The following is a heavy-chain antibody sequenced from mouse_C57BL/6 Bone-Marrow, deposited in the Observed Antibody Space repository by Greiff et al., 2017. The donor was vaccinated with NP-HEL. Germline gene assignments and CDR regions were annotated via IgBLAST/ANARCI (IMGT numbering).Heavy chain of an antibody. CDR3: ARDWDGAWFAY. Sequence: QVQLQQPGTELVKPGASVKLSCKASGYTFTSYGISWVKQRTGQGLEWIGEIYPRSGNTYYNEKFKGKATLTADKSSSTAYMELHSLTSEDSAVYFCARDWDGAWFAYWGQGTLVTVSA. J-gene: IGHJ3*01. V-gene: IGHV1-81*01. D-gene: IGHD4-1*01. CDR1: GYTFTSYG. CDR2: IYPRSGNT.